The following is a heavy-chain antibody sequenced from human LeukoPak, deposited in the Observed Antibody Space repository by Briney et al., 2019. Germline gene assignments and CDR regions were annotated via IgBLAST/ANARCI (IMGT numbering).Heavy chain of an antibody. CDR1: GYTFTSYY. Sequence: ASVKVSCKASGYTFTSYYMHWVRQAPGQGLEWMGIINPSGGSTSYAQKFHGRVTMTRDTSTSTVYMELSSLRSEDTAVYYCARETLRFPRFDPWGQGTLVTVSS. CDR3: ARETLRFPRFDP. CDR2: INPSGGST. V-gene: IGHV1-46*01. D-gene: IGHD3-3*01. J-gene: IGHJ5*02.